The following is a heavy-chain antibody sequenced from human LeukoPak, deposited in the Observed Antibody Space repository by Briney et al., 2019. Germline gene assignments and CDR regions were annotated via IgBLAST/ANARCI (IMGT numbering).Heavy chain of an antibody. CDR3: ARESGPFCPFGY. D-gene: IGHD1-26*01. CDR2: ISLAGQT. V-gene: IGHV4/OR15-8*02. J-gene: IGHJ4*02. CDR1: GGSISGTNW. Sequence: SETLSLTCGVSGGSISGTNWWSWVRQPPGQGLEWIGEISLAGQTNYNPSLNVRFTMSLDKSSNQLSLHLTSVTAADTATYFCARESGPFCPFGYWGQGTLVIVSS.